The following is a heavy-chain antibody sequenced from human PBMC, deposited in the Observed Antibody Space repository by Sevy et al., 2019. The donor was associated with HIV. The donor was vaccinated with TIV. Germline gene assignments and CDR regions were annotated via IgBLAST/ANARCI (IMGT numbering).Heavy chain of an antibody. CDR1: GFTFSSYW. CDR2: IKQDGSEK. CDR3: ARVGVTYYDFWSGYPKAGYFDY. J-gene: IGHJ4*02. V-gene: IGHV3-7*01. Sequence: GSLRLSCAASGFTFSSYWMSWVRQAPGKGLEWVANIKQDGSEKYYVDPVKGRFTISRDNAKNSLYLQMNSLRAEDTAVYYCARVGVTYYDFWSGYPKAGYFDYWGQGTLVTVSS. D-gene: IGHD3-3*01.